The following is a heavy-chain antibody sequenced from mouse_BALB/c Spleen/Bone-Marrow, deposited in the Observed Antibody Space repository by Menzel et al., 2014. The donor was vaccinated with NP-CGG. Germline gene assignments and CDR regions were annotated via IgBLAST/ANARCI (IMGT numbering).Heavy chain of an antibody. CDR1: GFTFSSYT. CDR2: ISSGGSYT. V-gene: IGHV5-6-4*01. D-gene: IGHD2-14*01. Sequence: EVQVVESGGGLVKPGGSLKLSCAASGFTFSSYTMSWVRQTPEKRLEWVATISSGGSYTYYPDSVKGRFTISRDNAKNTLYLQMSSLKSEDTAVYYCTRSYYRYDEEAWFAYWGQGTLVTVSA. CDR3: TRSYYRYDEEAWFAY. J-gene: IGHJ3*01.